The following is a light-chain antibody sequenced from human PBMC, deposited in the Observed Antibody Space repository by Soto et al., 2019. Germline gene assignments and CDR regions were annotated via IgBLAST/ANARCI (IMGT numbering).Light chain of an antibody. CDR3: SSYTSISSLGV. J-gene: IGLJ1*01. Sequence: QSALTQPASVSGSPGQSITISCTGTSSDVGGYKYVSWYQQHPGKAPNLIIFEVSNRPSGVSDRFSGSKSGNTASLTISGLQAEDEADYYCSSYTSISSLGVFGTGTKLTVL. CDR1: SSDVGGYKY. CDR2: EVS. V-gene: IGLV2-14*01.